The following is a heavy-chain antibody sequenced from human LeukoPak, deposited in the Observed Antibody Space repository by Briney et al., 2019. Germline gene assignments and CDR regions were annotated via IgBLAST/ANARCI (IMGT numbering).Heavy chain of an antibody. V-gene: IGHV4-4*02. CDR1: GFTFREHY. D-gene: IGHD3-16*01. J-gene: IGHJ4*02. CDR3: ARGEFDGGVYFDY. CDR2: IYHSGST. Sequence: PGGSLRLSCEAAGFTFREHYMDWVRQPPGKGLEWIGEIYHSGSTNYNPSLKSRVTMSVDKSKSQSSLKLSSVTAADTAVYYCARGEFDGGVYFDYWGQGTLVTVSS.